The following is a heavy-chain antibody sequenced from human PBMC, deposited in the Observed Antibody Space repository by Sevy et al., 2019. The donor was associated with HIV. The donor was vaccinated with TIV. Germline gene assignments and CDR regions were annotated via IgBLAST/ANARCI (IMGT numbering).Heavy chain of an antibody. D-gene: IGHD1-26*01. V-gene: IGHV3-74*01. J-gene: IGHJ4*02. CDR2: INSDGSTT. CDR3: ARYVGATYPIDY. CDR1: GFTFSSYW. Sequence: GESLKISCAASGFTFSSYWMHWVRHAPGKGLVWVSRINSDGSTTNYADSVKGRFTISRDNAKNTLYLQMNSLRGEDTAVYYCARYVGATYPIDYWGQGTLVTVSS.